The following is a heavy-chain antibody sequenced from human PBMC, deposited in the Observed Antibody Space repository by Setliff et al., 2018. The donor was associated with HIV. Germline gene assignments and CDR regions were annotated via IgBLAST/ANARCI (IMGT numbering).Heavy chain of an antibody. CDR1: GGSFNAYY. CDR2: INHNGST. J-gene: IGHJ5*02. D-gene: IGHD6-19*01. CDR3: ARAVSSGWHNWFDP. Sequence: SETLSLTCAVYGGSFNAYYWSWIRQPPGKGLEWIGEINHNGSTSYNPSLKSRVTISVDTSKNQFSLKMTSVTAADTAVYYCARAVSSGWHNWFDPWGQGTLVTVSS. V-gene: IGHV4-34*01.